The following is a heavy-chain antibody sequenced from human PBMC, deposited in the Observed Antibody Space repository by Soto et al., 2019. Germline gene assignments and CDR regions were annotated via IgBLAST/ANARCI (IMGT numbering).Heavy chain of an antibody. J-gene: IGHJ4*02. CDR1: GFTFSSYA. CDR2: ISYDGSNK. D-gene: IGHD2-15*01. CDR3: ARVPSSSGRAHFDY. Sequence: QVQLVESGGGVVQPGRSLRLSCAASGFTFSSYAMHWVRQAPGKGLEWVAVISYDGSNKYYADSVKGRFTISRDNCKDTLYLQMNSLRAEDKALYYCARVPSSSGRAHFDYWGQGTLVTVSS. V-gene: IGHV3-30-3*01.